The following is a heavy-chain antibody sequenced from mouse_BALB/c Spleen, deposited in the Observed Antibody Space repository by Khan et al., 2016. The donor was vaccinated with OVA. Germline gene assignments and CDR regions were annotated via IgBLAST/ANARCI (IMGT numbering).Heavy chain of an antibody. CDR3: ARTARIKY. Sequence: EVKLMESGPGLVKPSQSLSLTCTVTGYSITSGYGWNWIRQFPGNKLEWMGYISYSGSNNYNPSLKSRISITRDTSNNQFFLQLNSVTTEDTATYYCARTARIKYWGQGTTLTVSS. J-gene: IGHJ2*01. CDR1: GYSITSGYG. V-gene: IGHV3-2*02. D-gene: IGHD1-2*01. CDR2: ISYSGSN.